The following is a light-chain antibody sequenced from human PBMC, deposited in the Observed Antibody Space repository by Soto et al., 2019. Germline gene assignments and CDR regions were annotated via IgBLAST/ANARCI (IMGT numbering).Light chain of an antibody. CDR3: QQYFITPLT. CDR1: LNIYFKSNNRNY. Sequence: DFVMTQSPDSLRVSLGERATISCTSSLNIYFKSNNRNYLAWYQQKTGQPPKLLVYWASTRESGVPDRFTGSGSGTYFTLTIDNVQPDDVAVYYCQQYFITPLTFGGGTRVDIK. J-gene: IGKJ4*01. CDR2: WAS. V-gene: IGKV4-1*01.